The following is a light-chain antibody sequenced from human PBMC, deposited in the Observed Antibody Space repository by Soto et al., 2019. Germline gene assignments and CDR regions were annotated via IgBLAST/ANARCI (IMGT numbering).Light chain of an antibody. Sequence: QLVLTQSPSASASLGASVKLTCTLSSGHSSYAIAWHQQQSEKGPRYLMKLNSDGSHSKGDGIPDRFSGSSSGAERYLTISSLQSEDEADYYCQTWGTDIVVFGGGTKLTVL. J-gene: IGLJ2*01. CDR2: LNSDGSH. V-gene: IGLV4-69*01. CDR1: SGHSSYA. CDR3: QTWGTDIVV.